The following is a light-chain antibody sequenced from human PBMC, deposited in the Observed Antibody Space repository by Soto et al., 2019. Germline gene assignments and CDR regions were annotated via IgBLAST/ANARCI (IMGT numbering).Light chain of an antibody. CDR3: HHYET. V-gene: IGKV3-20*01. CDR1: QSVSRSY. J-gene: IGKJ1*01. CDR2: GAS. Sequence: EIGFTQSPGTLSLSPGDRAPLSCRASQSVSRSYLGWYQQKPGQAPRLLMYGASIRAAGVPDRFSGSGSGTEFTLTISRLEPEDFTVYYCHHYETFGQGAKVDI.